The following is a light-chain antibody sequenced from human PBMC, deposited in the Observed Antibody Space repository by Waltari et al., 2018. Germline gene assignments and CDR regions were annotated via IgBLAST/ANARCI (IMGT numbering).Light chain of an antibody. CDR3: QQYYTTLYT. J-gene: IGKJ2*01. CDR1: QSLLYSSNNKNY. CDR2: WAS. Sequence: DVQMTQSPDSLAVSLGERATINCKSSQSLLYSSNNKNYLAWYQQKPGQPPKLLVYWASTRESGVPDRFGGSGSGTDFTLTISSLQAEDVAVYYCQQYYTTLYTFGQGTKLEIK. V-gene: IGKV4-1*01.